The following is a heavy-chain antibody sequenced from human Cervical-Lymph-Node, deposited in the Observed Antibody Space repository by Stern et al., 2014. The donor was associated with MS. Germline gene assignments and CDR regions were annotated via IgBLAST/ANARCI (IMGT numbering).Heavy chain of an antibody. Sequence: QVQLQESGPGLVKPSQTLSLTCTVSGGSVGSGSYDWSWIRQPAGKGLEWIGRIYTTGSTYYNPSLKSRVFISINTSKNQFSLQVTSVTAADTAVYYCARDKEDTNMAFRYFDNWGQGTLVTVSS. CDR3: ARDKEDTNMAFRYFDN. CDR1: GGSVGSGSYD. CDR2: IYTTGST. J-gene: IGHJ4*02. V-gene: IGHV4-61*02. D-gene: IGHD5-18*01.